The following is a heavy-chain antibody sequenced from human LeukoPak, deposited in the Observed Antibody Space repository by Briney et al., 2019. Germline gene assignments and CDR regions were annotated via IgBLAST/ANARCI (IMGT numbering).Heavy chain of an antibody. V-gene: IGHV3-30*02. CDR3: ARFRSGYYDNSAPP. J-gene: IGHJ5*02. Sequence: GGSLRLSCAASGFAFSSYGIHWVRQTPAKGLEWVAYIPYEGSKRYYADSVKGRFTISRDNAKNSLYLQMNSLRAEDTAVYYCARFRSGYYDNSAPPWGQGTLVTVSS. CDR2: IPYEGSKR. D-gene: IGHD3-22*01. CDR1: GFAFSSYG.